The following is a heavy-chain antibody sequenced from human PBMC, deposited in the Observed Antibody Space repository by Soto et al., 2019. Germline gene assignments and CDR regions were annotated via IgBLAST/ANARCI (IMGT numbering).Heavy chain of an antibody. Sequence: QVQLQESGPGLVKPSETLSLTCTVSGASISRDHWNWIRQPPGKGLEWIGEYSGTSNYNPSPRSRVPISVDTSNNRVSLKLSSVTAADTAVNYCATYTAGGGGRGYWGQGTLVTVSS. V-gene: IGHV4-59*08. CDR3: ATYTAGGGGRGY. CDR2: YSGTS. J-gene: IGHJ4*02. D-gene: IGHD3-16*01. CDR1: GASISRDH.